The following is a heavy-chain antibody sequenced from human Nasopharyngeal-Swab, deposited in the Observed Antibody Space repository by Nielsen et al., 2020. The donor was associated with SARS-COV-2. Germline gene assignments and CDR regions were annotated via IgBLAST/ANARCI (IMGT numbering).Heavy chain of an antibody. Sequence: GGSLRLSCVVSGLNLSSNAIHWARQAPGKGLEWVAVILHDGTNKYYADSVKGRFTISRDNSKNTLYLQMNNLRPEDTALYYCARDPSTGSGSWHLDYWGQGTQVTVSS. CDR1: GLNLSSNA. D-gene: IGHD1-14*01. CDR2: ILHDGTNK. J-gene: IGHJ4*02. CDR3: ARDPSTGSGSWHLDY. V-gene: IGHV3-30-3*01.